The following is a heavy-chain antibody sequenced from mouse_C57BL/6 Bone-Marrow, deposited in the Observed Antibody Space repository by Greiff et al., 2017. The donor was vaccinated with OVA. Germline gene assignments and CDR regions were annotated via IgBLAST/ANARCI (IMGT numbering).Heavy chain of an antibody. V-gene: IGHV5-12*01. J-gene: IGHJ1*03. CDR3: ARRCYYYGRRYFDV. Sequence: EVKLVESGGGLVQPGGSLKLSCAASGFTFSDYYMYWVRQTPEKSLEWVAYISNGGGSTYYPDTVKGRFTISRDNATNTLYLQMSRLKSEDTAMYYCARRCYYYGRRYFDVWGTGTTVTVSS. D-gene: IGHD1-1*01. CDR1: GFTFSDYY. CDR2: ISNGGGST.